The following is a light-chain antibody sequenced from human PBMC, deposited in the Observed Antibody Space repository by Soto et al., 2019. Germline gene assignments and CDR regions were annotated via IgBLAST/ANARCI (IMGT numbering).Light chain of an antibody. CDR2: SSD. CDR3: AAWDDSLNGWV. V-gene: IGLV1-44*01. CDR1: TSNIGSNS. J-gene: IGLJ3*02. Sequence: QSVLTQPPSASGTPGQRVTISCSGSTSNIGSNSVNWYQQLPGTAPKLLLYSSDRRPPGVPDRFSGSKSGTSASLAINGLQPEDEADYYCAAWDDSLNGWVFGGGTKLTVL.